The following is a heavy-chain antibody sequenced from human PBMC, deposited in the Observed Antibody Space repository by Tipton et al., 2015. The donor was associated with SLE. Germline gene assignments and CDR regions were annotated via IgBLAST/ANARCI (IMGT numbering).Heavy chain of an antibody. CDR3: ARLFSPTPYGDYVYFDY. V-gene: IGHV4-59*08. J-gene: IGHJ4*02. CDR2: IYYSGST. CDR1: GGSISSYY. Sequence: TLSLTCTVSGGSISSYYWSWIRQPPGKGLEWIGYIYYSGSTNYNPSLKSRVTISVDTSKNHFSLKLTSVTAADTAVYYCARLFSPTPYGDYVYFDYWGQGTLVTVSS. D-gene: IGHD4-17*01.